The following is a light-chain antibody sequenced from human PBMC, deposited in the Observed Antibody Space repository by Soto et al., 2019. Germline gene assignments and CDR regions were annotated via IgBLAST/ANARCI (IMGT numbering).Light chain of an antibody. CDR3: MQALQTPLT. V-gene: IGKV2-28*01. CDR1: QSLLHSNGYNY. Sequence: IVMTQSPLSLPVTPGEPASISCRSSQSLLHSNGYNYLDWYMQKPGQSPQLLIYLGSNRASGVPDRFSGSRSGTDFTLKISRVEAEDVGVYYCMQALQTPLTFGGGTKVEIK. J-gene: IGKJ4*01. CDR2: LGS.